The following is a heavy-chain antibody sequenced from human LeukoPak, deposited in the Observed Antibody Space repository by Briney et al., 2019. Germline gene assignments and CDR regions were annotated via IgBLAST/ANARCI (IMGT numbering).Heavy chain of an antibody. CDR1: GFTFDDYA. Sequence: PGRSLRLSCAASGFTFDDYAMHWVRQAPGKGLEWVSGISWNSGSIGYADSVKGRFTISRDNAKNSLYLQMNSLRAEDTALYYCAKGMYYYDSSGYYLDYYGMDVWGQGTTVTVSS. V-gene: IGHV3-9*01. CDR3: AKGMYYYDSSGYYLDYYGMDV. CDR2: ISWNSGSI. J-gene: IGHJ6*02. D-gene: IGHD3-22*01.